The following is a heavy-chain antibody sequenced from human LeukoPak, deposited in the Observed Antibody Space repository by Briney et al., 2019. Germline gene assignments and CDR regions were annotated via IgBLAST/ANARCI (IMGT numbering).Heavy chain of an antibody. Sequence: GGSLRLSCAASGFTFSSYAMSWVRQAPGKGLEWVSAISGSGGSTYYADSVEGRFTISRDNSKNTLYLQMNSLRAEDTAVYYCAILRDGYPYYFDYWGQGTLVTVSS. CDR2: ISGSGGST. CDR1: GFTFSSYA. V-gene: IGHV3-23*01. D-gene: IGHD5-24*01. CDR3: AILRDGYPYYFDY. J-gene: IGHJ4*02.